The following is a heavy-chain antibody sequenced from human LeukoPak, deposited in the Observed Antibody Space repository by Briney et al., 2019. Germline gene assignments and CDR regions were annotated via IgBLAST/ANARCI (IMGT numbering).Heavy chain of an antibody. D-gene: IGHD1-26*01. CDR2: IIPIFGTA. Sequence: SVKVSCKASGYTFTDYYMHWVRQAPGQGLEWMGGIIPIFGTANYAQKFQGRVTITTDESTSTAYMELSSLRSEDTAVYYCAREMEVGQYDAFDIWGQGEMVTVSS. V-gene: IGHV1-69*05. CDR1: GYTFTDYY. J-gene: IGHJ3*02. CDR3: AREMEVGQYDAFDI.